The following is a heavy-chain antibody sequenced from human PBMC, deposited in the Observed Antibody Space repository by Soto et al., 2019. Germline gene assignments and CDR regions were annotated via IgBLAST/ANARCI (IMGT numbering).Heavy chain of an antibody. CDR3: ARRRSLGGSCKGGTWLNP. J-gene: IGHJ5*02. CDR1: GDSINHYY. Sequence: QVQLQESGPGLVKPSETLSLTCTVSGDSINHYYWNWVRQAPGKGLEWIGYVPYTGSTNYNPSLRGRVTIPMTPSKTQSPRSLTSVTAPNPALYSCARRRSLGGSCKGGTWLNPWGQESWSPSPQ. V-gene: IGHV4-59*08. CDR2: VPYTGST. D-gene: IGHD2-15*01.